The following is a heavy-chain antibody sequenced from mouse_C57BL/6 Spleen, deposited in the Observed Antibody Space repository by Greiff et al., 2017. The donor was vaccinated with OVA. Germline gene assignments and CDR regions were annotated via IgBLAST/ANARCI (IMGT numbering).Heavy chain of an antibody. J-gene: IGHJ4*01. CDR1: GYTFTSYH. Sequence: QVQLKQSGAELVRPGASVKMSCKASGYTFTSYHMHWVKQTPRQGLEWIGAIYPGNGDTSYNQKFKGKATLTVDKSSSTAYMQLSSLTSEDSAVYFCARSKNSNYYYAMDYWGQGTSVTVSS. V-gene: IGHV1-12*01. D-gene: IGHD2-5*01. CDR3: ARSKNSNYYYAMDY. CDR2: IYPGNGDT.